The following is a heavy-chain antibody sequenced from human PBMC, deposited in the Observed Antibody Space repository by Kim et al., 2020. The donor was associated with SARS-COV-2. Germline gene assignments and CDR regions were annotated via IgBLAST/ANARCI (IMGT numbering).Heavy chain of an antibody. J-gene: IGHJ4*02. CDR3: ARGGQQLVRDFDY. Sequence: YSPSFQGHVTISADKSISTAYLQWSSLKASDTAMYYCARGGQQLVRDFDYWGQGTLVTVSS. D-gene: IGHD6-13*01. V-gene: IGHV5-10-1*01.